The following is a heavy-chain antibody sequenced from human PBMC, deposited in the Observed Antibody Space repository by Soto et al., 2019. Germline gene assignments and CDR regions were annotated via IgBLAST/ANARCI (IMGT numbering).Heavy chain of an antibody. Sequence: GGSLRLSCAASGFTFSSYSMNWVRQAPGKGLEWVSSISSSSSYIYYADSVKGRFTISRDNAKNSLYLQMNSLRAEDTAVYYCARDSMGEYCSSTSCYSDYWGQGTLVTVSS. CDR3: ARDSMGEYCSSTSCYSDY. CDR2: ISSSSSYI. D-gene: IGHD2-2*01. J-gene: IGHJ4*02. V-gene: IGHV3-21*01. CDR1: GFTFSSYS.